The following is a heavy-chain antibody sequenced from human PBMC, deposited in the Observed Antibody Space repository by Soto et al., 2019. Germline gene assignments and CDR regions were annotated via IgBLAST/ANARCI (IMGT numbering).Heavy chain of an antibody. Sequence: EVQLVESGGDLVQPGRSLRLSCAASGFKFDDFAMHWVRQTPGKGPEWVSGISWNSRNTLYADSVKGRFTISRDNAGNSLYLDMRNVRVEDTAVYYCAKPAVVPRSLILSDAFNIWGQGTLVTVSS. CDR3: AKPAVVPRSLILSDAFNI. D-gene: IGHD2-2*01. V-gene: IGHV3-9*01. CDR2: ISWNSRNT. J-gene: IGHJ3*02. CDR1: GFKFDDFA.